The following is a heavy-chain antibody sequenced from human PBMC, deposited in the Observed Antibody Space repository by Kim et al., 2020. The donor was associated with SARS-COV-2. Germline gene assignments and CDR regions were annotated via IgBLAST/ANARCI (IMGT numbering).Heavy chain of an antibody. Sequence: GGSLRLSCAASGFTFSSYGMHWVRQAPGKGLEWVAVIWYDGSNKYYADSVKGRFTISRDNSKNTLYLQMNSLRAEDTAAYYCASGGLYYDSRGYYYGYWG. D-gene: IGHD3-22*01. J-gene: IGHJ4*01. CDR2: IWYDGSNK. CDR1: GFTFSSYG. V-gene: IGHV3-33*01. CDR3: ASGGLYYDSRGYYYGY.